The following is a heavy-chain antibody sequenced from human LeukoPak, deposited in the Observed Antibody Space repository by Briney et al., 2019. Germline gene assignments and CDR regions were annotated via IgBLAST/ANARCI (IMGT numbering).Heavy chain of an antibody. V-gene: IGHV1-2*02. CDR2: INPNSGGT. Sequence: ASVKVSCKASGYTFTGYYMHWVRQAPGQGLEWMGWINPNSGGTNYAQKFQGRVTMTRDTSISTAYMELSRLRSDDTAVYYCARDLGLWFGELPYLQYYFDYWGQGTLVTVSS. CDR1: GYTFTGYY. J-gene: IGHJ4*02. D-gene: IGHD3-10*01. CDR3: ARDLGLWFGELPYLQYYFDY.